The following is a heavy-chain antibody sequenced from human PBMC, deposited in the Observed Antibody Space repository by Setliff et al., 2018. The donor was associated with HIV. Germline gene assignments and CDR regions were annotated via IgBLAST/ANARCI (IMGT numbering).Heavy chain of an antibody. CDR2: VDPQDGEP. Sequence: RASVKVSCKASGYTFTSHYIHWVRQAPGQGLEWMGRVDPQDGEPKYAEKFQGRVTITADTSTDTSDIELSSLRSEDTAVYYCATSGTYYYGSGSYHASGYWGQGTLVTVSS. CDR3: ATSGTYYYGSGSYHASGY. J-gene: IGHJ4*02. CDR1: GYTFTSHY. D-gene: IGHD3-10*01. V-gene: IGHV1-69-2*01.